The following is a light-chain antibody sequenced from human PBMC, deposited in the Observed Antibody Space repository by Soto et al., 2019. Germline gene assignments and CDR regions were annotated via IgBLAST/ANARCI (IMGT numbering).Light chain of an antibody. CDR2: DSS. CDR1: TGAVTSGHY. J-gene: IGLJ2*01. CDR3: LLSYSGASV. Sequence: QAVVTQEPSLTVSPGVTVTLTCGSSTGAVTSGHYPYWFQQKPGQAPTTLSSDSSNKYSWTPARFSGSFLGGKAALTLSGAQPEDEADYYCLLSYSGASVFGGGTKLTVL. V-gene: IGLV7-46*01.